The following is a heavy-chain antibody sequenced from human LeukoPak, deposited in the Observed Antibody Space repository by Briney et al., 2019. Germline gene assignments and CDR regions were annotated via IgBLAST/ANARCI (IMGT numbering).Heavy chain of an antibody. D-gene: IGHD3-9*01. J-gene: IGHJ3*02. V-gene: IGHV4-34*01. CDR3: ARGRFTIFI. CDR2: INHSGSN. Sequence: PSETLSLTCAVFGGSFSGYYWSWIRQPPGKGLEWIGRINHSGSNNYNPSLKSRVTISVGTSKNQFSLKLSSVTAADTAVYYCARGRFTIFIWGQGTMVTVSS. CDR1: GGSFSGYY.